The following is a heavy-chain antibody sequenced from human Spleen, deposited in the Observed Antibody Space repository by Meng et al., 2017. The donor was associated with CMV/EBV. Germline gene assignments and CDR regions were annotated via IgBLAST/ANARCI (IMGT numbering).Heavy chain of an antibody. CDR2: VYHSGST. V-gene: IGHV4-4*02. D-gene: IGHD3-10*01. CDR3: ERDKGLELLGY. Sequence: TGAASGDCINNEYWWSWVSQPTGKGLEWIREVYHSGSTNYKPSLKSRLTISVDTSKNEFSLKLSSVTAADTAVYYCERDKGLELLGYWGQGTLVTVSS. J-gene: IGHJ4*02. CDR1: GDCINNEYW.